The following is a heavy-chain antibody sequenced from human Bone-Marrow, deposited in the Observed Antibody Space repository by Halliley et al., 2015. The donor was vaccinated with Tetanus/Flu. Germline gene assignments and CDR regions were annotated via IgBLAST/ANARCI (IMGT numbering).Heavy chain of an antibody. CDR1: GYTFSSSG. CDR2: ISDYNGHT. J-gene: IGHJ6*02. V-gene: IGHV1-18*04. D-gene: IGHD4-17*01. Sequence: QVQLVQSGAEVKKPGASVKVSCKASGYTFSSSGVSWVRQAPGQGLEWMGWISDYNGHTNSAQKFQGRVIMTTDTSTSTAYMELRSLRSDDTAMYYCAIPYVDYPIDYFGMHVWCQGATVTVSS. CDR3: AIPYVDYPIDYFGMHV.